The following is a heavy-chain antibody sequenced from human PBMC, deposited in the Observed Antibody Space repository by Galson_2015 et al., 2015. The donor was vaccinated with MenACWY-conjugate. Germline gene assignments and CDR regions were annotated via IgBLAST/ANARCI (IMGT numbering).Heavy chain of an antibody. CDR3: ARRRPREIGGGFDI. D-gene: IGHD3-16*01. Sequence: TLSLTCTVSGGSISSSDHYCAWIRQPPGKGLEWIGNIHYSGGTYYNPSLKSRLTTSVDTSKNQFSLKLSSVTAADTAVYYCARRRPREIGGGFDIWGQGTLVTVSS. J-gene: IGHJ3*02. V-gene: IGHV4-39*01. CDR1: GGSISSSDHY. CDR2: IHYSGGT.